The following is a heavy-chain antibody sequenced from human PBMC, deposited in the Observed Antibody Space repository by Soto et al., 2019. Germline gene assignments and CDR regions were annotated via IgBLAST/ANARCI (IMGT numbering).Heavy chain of an antibody. CDR1: GGTFSSYA. Sequence: SVKVSCKASGGTFSSYAISWVRQAPVQGLEWMGGIIPIFGTANYAQKFKGRVTITADESTSTAYMELSSLRSEDTAVYYCAREAHRGYSSSWYGYYYYYGMDVWGQGTTVTVSS. D-gene: IGHD6-13*01. J-gene: IGHJ6*02. V-gene: IGHV1-69*13. CDR2: IIPIFGTA. CDR3: AREAHRGYSSSWYGYYYYYGMDV.